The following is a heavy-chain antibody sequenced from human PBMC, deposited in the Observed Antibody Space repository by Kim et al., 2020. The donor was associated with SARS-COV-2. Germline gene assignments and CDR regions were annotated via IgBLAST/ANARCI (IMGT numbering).Heavy chain of an antibody. CDR3: ARVGRSLNAGMNLGRMDV. CDR2: INAGNGNT. Sequence: ASVKVSCKASGYTFTSYAMHWVRQAPGQRLEWMGWINAGNGNTKYSQKFQGRVTITRDTSASTAYMELSSLRSEDTAVYYCARVGRSLNAGMNLGRMDVWGQGTTVTVSS. CDR1: GYTFTSYA. V-gene: IGHV1-3*01. D-gene: IGHD3-10*01. J-gene: IGHJ6*02.